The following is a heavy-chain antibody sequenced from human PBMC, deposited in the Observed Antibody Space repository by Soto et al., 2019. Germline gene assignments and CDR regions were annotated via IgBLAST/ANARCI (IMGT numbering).Heavy chain of an antibody. CDR3: AKGSQWLVIH. Sequence: PGGSLRLSCAASGFTFSSYGMRWVRQAPGKGLEWVAVISYDGSNKYYADSVKGRFTISRDNSKNTLYLQMNSLRAEDTAVYYCAKGSQWLVIHWGQGTLVTVSS. V-gene: IGHV3-30*18. J-gene: IGHJ4*02. D-gene: IGHD6-19*01. CDR1: GFTFSSYG. CDR2: ISYDGSNK.